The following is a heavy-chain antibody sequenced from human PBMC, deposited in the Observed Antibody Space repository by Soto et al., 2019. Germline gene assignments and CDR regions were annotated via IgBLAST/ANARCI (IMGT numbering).Heavy chain of an antibody. Sequence: QVQLVQSGAEVKKPGASVKVSCKASGYSFAAFYMHWVRQAPGQGLEWLGIINPSGSKTSYAPKFKERVTMTRDKTTRTVYMELSSLTVDDTAVYYCVTDYGDQPWFDPWGQGTLVTVSS. D-gene: IGHD4-17*01. CDR2: INPSGSKT. J-gene: IGHJ5*02. V-gene: IGHV1-46*01. CDR1: GYSFAAFY. CDR3: VTDYGDQPWFDP.